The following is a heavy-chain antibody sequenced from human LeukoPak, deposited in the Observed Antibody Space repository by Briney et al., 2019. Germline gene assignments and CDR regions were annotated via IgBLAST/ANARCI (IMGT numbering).Heavy chain of an antibody. J-gene: IGHJ4*02. CDR1: GVTISSGAYF. CDR2: NYDGRGT. V-gene: IGHV4-39*01. D-gene: IGHD3-10*01. Sequence: PSETLSLSCTASGVTISSGAYFWGWLRPPPGKRQEWFGSNYDGRGTYDIPSVKSRATISVDTSKYQFSLRLSSVTAADTAMYYWARHEAYSGSGNQKGLDYWGQGTLVTVSS. CDR3: ARHEAYSGSGNQKGLDY.